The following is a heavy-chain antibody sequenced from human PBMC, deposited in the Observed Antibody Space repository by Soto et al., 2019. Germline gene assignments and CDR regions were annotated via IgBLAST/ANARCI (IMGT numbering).Heavy chain of an antibody. CDR2: IKSHTDGGTT. J-gene: IGHJ4*02. Sequence: VQLVESGGGLVKPGGSLRLSCTVSGLTFTNAWMTWVRQAPGKGLEWVARIKSHTDGGTTDYAAPLQGRLTISRDDSRNTLFLQMNSLKTEDTAVYFCATAPGYWASAPLEYWGQGTLVTVSS. V-gene: IGHV3-15*07. CDR1: GLTFTNAW. D-gene: IGHD6-25*01. CDR3: ATAPGYWASAPLEY.